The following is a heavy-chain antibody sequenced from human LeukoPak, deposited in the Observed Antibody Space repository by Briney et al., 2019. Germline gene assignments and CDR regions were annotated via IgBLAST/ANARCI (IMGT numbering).Heavy chain of an antibody. CDR2: ISYDGSNK. CDR1: GFAFSSYA. D-gene: IGHD2-21*01. Sequence: GGSLRLSCAASGFAFSSYAMHWVRQAPGKGLEWVAVISYDGSNKYYADSVKGRFTISRDNSKNTLYLQMNSPRAEDTAVYYCARGQVVVIAIPTENFDYWGQGTLVTVSS. CDR3: ARGQVVVIAIPTENFDY. J-gene: IGHJ4*02. V-gene: IGHV3-30-3*01.